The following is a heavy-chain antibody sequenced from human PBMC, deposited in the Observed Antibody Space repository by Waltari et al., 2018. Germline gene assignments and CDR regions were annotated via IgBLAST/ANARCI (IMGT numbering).Heavy chain of an antibody. CDR2: IYYSGGT. D-gene: IGHD3-10*01. V-gene: IGHV4-59*11. CDR3: AREGPFRALDY. CDR1: GGSISSHY. Sequence: QVQLQESGPGLVKPSETLSLTCTVSGGSISSHYWSWIRQPPGKGLEWIGYIYYSGGTNYNPSLKSRVTISVDTSKNQFSLKLSSVTAADTAVYYCAREGPFRALDYWGQGTLVTVSS. J-gene: IGHJ4*02.